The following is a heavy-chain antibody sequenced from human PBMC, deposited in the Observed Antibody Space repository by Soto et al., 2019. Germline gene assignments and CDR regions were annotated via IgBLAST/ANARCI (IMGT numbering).Heavy chain of an antibody. CDR3: ARDHSSSWYYFDY. J-gene: IGHJ4*02. Sequence: LRLSCAASGFTFSSYGMHWVRQAPGKGLEWVAVISYDGSNKYYADSVKGRFTISRDNSKNTLYLQMNSLGAEDTTVYYCARDHSSSWYYFDYWGQGTLVTVSS. V-gene: IGHV3-30*03. CDR2: ISYDGSNK. CDR1: GFTFSSYG. D-gene: IGHD6-13*01.